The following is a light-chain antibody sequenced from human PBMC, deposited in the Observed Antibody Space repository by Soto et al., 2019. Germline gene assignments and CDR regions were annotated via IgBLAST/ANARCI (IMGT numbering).Light chain of an antibody. CDR1: QSISSW. Sequence: DIQMTQSPSTRSASVGDRVTITCRASQSISSWLAWYQQKPGKAPKLLIYDASSLESGVQSRFSGSGSGTEFTLTISSLQPDDFATYYCQQYNSYWTFGQGTKVEIK. V-gene: IGKV1-5*01. CDR2: DAS. J-gene: IGKJ1*01. CDR3: QQYNSYWT.